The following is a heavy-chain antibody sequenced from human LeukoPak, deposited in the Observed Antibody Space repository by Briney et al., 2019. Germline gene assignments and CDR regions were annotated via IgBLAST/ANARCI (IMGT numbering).Heavy chain of an antibody. V-gene: IGHV3-21*01. J-gene: IGHJ4*02. Sequence: EGSLRLSCAASGFTFSSYSMNWVRQAPGKGLEWVSSISSSSSYIYYADSVKGRFTISRDNAKNSLYLQMSSLRAEDSAMYYCATYRHLPYWGQGILVTVSS. CDR3: ATYRHLPY. D-gene: IGHD2-2*02. CDR1: GFTFSSYS. CDR2: ISSSSSYI.